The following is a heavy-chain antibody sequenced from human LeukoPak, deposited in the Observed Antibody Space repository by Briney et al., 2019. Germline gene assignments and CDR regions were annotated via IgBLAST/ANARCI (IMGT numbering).Heavy chain of an antibody. CDR2: ISSSSSYI. J-gene: IGHJ3*02. D-gene: IGHD2-8*02. CDR3: ARMHVVYAVNDAFDI. V-gene: IGHV3-21*01. CDR1: GFTFSSYW. Sequence: PGGSLRLSCAASGFTFSSYWMSWVRQAPGQGLEWVSSISSSSSYIYYADSVKGRFTISRDNAKNSLYLQMNSLRAEDTAVYYCARMHVVYAVNDAFDIWGQGTMVTVSS.